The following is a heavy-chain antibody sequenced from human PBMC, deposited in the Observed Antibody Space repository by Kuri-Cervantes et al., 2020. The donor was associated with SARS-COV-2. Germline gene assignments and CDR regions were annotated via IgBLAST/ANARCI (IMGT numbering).Heavy chain of an antibody. J-gene: IGHJ6*02. CDR1: GFTFSDHY. CDR2: ISYDGSNK. D-gene: IGHD2-2*01. V-gene: IGHV3-30-3*01. Sequence: GESLKISCAASGFTFSDHYMDWVRQAPGKGLEWVAVISYDGSNKYYADSVKGRFTISRDNSKNTLYLQMNSLRAEDTAVYYCARDHHASLCSSTSCYAGGYYYYGMDVWGQGTTVTVSS. CDR3: ARDHHASLCSSTSCYAGGYYYYGMDV.